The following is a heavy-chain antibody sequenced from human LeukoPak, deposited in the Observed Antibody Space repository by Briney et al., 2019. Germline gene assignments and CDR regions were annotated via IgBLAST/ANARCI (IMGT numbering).Heavy chain of an antibody. V-gene: IGHV3-30*03. Sequence: GGSLRLSCAASGFTFSTYGMHWVRQAPGKGLEWVAVMSFDGSDKYYADSVKGRFTISRDNSKNTLYLQMNSLRVEDTAVYYCARDGPAPGPPTEFDFWGQGTLVTVSS. J-gene: IGHJ4*02. CDR2: MSFDGSDK. CDR3: ARDGPAPGPPTEFDF. CDR1: GFTFSTYG. D-gene: IGHD6-13*01.